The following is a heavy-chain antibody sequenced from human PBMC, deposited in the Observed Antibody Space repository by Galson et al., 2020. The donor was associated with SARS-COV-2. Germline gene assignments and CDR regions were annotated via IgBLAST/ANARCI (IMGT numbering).Heavy chain of an antibody. CDR2: IYYSGST. CDR3: ARGVDTSMGDWFDP. V-gene: IGHV4-59*11. Sequence: SETLSLTCTVSGGSISSHYWSWIRQPPGKGLEWIGDIYYSGSTNYNPSLKSRVTISVDTSKNQFSLKLSSVTAADTAVYYCARGVDTSMGDWFDPWGQGTPVTVSS. D-gene: IGHD5-18*01. CDR1: GGSISSHY. J-gene: IGHJ5*02.